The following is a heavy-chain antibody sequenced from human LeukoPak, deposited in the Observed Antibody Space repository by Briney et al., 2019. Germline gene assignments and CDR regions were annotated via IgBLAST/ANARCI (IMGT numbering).Heavy chain of an antibody. D-gene: IGHD5-18*01. Sequence: GGSLRLSCAASGFTFSSYAMHWVRQAPGKGLEWVAVISYDGSNKYYADSVKGRCTISRDNSKNTLYLQMNSLRAEDTAVYYCARDNGYSYGYSYYYYGMDVWGQGTTVTVSS. J-gene: IGHJ6*02. CDR1: GFTFSSYA. CDR2: ISYDGSNK. V-gene: IGHV3-30-3*01. CDR3: ARDNGYSYGYSYYYYGMDV.